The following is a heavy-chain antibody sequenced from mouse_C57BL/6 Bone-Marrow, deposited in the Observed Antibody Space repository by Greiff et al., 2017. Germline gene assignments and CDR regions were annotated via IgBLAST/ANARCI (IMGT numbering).Heavy chain of an antibody. CDR3: ARRVITTVVPYFDY. V-gene: IGHV1-18*01. D-gene: IGHD1-1*01. CDR2: INPNNGGT. Sequence: VQLKQSGPELVKPGASVKIPCKASGYTFTDYNMDWVKQSHGKSLEWIGDINPNNGGTIYNQKFKGKATLTVDKSSSTAYMELRSLTSEDTAVYYCARRVITTVVPYFDYWGQGTTLTVSS. J-gene: IGHJ2*01. CDR1: GYTFTDYN.